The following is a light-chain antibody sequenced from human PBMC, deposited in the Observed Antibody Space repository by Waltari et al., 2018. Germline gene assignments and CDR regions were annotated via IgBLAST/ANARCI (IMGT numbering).Light chain of an antibody. J-gene: IGLJ1*01. CDR3: SSYTTSWAYA. CDR2: DVT. V-gene: IGLV2-14*03. CDR1: SSDIASDNY. Sequence: QSALTQPASVSGSPGQSITISCTGTSSDIASDNYVSWYQQYPGEAPKLIIYDVTSGHFGVSIRFSGSKSGPTVFLTIAGLQAENEADFFCSSYTTSWAYAFGTGNTVNVL.